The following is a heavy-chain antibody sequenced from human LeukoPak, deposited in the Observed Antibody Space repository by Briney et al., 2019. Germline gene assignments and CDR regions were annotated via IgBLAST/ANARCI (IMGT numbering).Heavy chain of an antibody. D-gene: IGHD4-17*01. CDR2: ISSSGSTI. CDR3: ARVGYGDFYFDY. J-gene: IGHJ4*02. CDR1: GFTFSSYE. Sequence: PAGSLRLSCAASGFTFSSYEMNWVRQAPGKGLEWVSYISSSGSTIYYADSVKGRFTISRDNAKNSLYLQMNSLRAEDTAVYYCARVGYGDFYFDYGGQGTLVTVSS. V-gene: IGHV3-48*03.